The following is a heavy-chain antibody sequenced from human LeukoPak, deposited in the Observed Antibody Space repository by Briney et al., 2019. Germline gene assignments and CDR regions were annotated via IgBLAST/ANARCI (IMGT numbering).Heavy chain of an antibody. J-gene: IGHJ4*02. CDR1: GFTFSRYW. V-gene: IGHV3-7*01. CDR3: ARSGYQLLSYYFDY. D-gene: IGHD2-2*01. Sequence: GGSLRLSCAASGFTFSRYWMTWVRQAPGKGLESVANIKQDGSEKYYVDSVKGRFTISRDNAKNSLYLQVNSLRAEDTAVYYCARSGYQLLSYYFDYWGQGTLVTVSS. CDR2: IKQDGSEK.